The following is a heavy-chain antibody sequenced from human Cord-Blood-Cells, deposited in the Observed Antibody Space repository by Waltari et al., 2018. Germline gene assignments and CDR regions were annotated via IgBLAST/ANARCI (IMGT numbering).Heavy chain of an antibody. CDR1: GGTFSSYA. CDR2: IIPVFGTA. V-gene: IGHV1-69*06. D-gene: IGHD6-13*01. CDR3: VMQLVSRFDY. Sequence: QVQLVQSGAEVKKPGSSVKVSCKASGGTFSSYAISWVRQAPGQGLEWMGGIIPVFGTANDAQKFQGRVTITADKSTSTAYMELSSLRSADTAVYYCVMQLVSRFDYWGQGTLVTVSS. J-gene: IGHJ4*02.